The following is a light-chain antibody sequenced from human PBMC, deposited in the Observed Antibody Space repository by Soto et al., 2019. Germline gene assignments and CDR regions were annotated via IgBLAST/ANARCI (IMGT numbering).Light chain of an antibody. Sequence: DIQMTQSPSSLSASVGDRVTITCRASQSISSYLNWYQQKPGKAPKLLIYAASSLQSGVPSRFSGSGSGTDFTLTISSLHPEDFATYYCQQSYSTPHFTFGPGTKVDIK. V-gene: IGKV1-39*01. J-gene: IGKJ3*01. CDR2: AAS. CDR3: QQSYSTPHFT. CDR1: QSISSY.